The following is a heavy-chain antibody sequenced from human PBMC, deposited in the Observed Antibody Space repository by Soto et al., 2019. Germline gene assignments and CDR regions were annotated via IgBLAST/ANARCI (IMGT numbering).Heavy chain of an antibody. CDR3: VREDDGGDRDYYGLDV. CDR1: GGSISVGHYH. D-gene: IGHD2-21*02. Sequence: QVQLQESDPGLVRPSQTLSPTCTVSGGSISVGHYHWTWIRQPPGKGLEWIGYIHYSGTVYYNPSLQSRLSMSVDTSKYLFSLKLASVTAADTAVYFCVREDDGGDRDYYGLDVWGQGTTVTVSS. CDR2: IHYSGTV. J-gene: IGHJ6*02. V-gene: IGHV4-30-4*01.